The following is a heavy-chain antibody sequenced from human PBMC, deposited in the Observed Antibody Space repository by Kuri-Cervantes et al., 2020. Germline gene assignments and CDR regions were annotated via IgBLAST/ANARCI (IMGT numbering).Heavy chain of an antibody. CDR2: IYSGGST. V-gene: IGHV3-66*02. CDR1: GFTVSSNY. CDR3: AREMYSSSPFDY. D-gene: IGHD6-13*01. J-gene: IGHJ4*02. Sequence: GGSLRLSCAASGFTVSSNYMSWVRQAPGKGLEWVSVIYSGGSTYYADSVKGRFTISRDNSKNTLYLQMSSLRAEDTAVYHCAREMYSSSPFDYWGQGTLVTVSS.